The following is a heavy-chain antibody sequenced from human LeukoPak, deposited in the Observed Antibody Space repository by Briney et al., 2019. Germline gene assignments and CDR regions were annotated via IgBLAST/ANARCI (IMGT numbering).Heavy chain of an antibody. Sequence: PGGSLRLSCAASGFTFSSYAMSWVRQAPGKGLEWVSGISGGGGSIHYADSVKGRFTISRDNAKNSLYLQMNSLRAEDTAVYYCAREVCDYWGQGTLVTVSS. CDR3: AREVCDY. CDR1: GFTFSSYA. V-gene: IGHV3-23*01. CDR2: ISGGGGSI. J-gene: IGHJ4*02.